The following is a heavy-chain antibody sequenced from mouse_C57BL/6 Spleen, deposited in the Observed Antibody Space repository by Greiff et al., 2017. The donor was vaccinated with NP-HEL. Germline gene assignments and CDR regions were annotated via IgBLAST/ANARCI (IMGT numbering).Heavy chain of an antibody. CDR3: ARYQYAMDY. CDR1: GYSFTSYY. CDR2: IYPGSGNT. V-gene: IGHV1-66*01. J-gene: IGHJ4*01. Sequence: VKLQESGPELVKPGASVKISCKASGYSFTSYYIHWVKQRPGQGLEWIGWIYPGSGNTKYNEKFKGKATLTADTSSSTAYMQLSSLTSEDSAVYYCARYQYAMDYWGQGTSVTVSS.